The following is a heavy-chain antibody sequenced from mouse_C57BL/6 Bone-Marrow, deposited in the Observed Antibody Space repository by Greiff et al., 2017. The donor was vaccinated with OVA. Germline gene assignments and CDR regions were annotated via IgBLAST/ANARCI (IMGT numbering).Heavy chain of an antibody. CDR2: ISNLAYSI. Sequence: EVQLQESGGGLVQPGGSLKLSCAASGFTFSDYGMAWVRQAPRKGPEWVAFISNLAYSIYYADTVTGRFTISSENAKNTLYLEMSSLRSEDTAMYYCASTVVAPFAYWGQGTLVTVSA. J-gene: IGHJ3*01. CDR1: GFTFSDYG. D-gene: IGHD1-1*01. CDR3: ASTVVAPFAY. V-gene: IGHV5-15*01.